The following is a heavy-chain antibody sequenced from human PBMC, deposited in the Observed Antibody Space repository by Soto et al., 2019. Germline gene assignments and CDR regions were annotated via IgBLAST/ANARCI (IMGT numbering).Heavy chain of an antibody. CDR2: ISGSGGST. V-gene: IGHV3-23*01. J-gene: IGHJ5*02. CDR3: AKDPHSPMTEDWFDP. Sequence: EVQLLESGGGLVQPGGSLRLSCAASGFTFSSYAMSWIRQAPGKGLEWVSAISGSGGSTYYADSVKGRFTISRDNSKNTLYLQMNSLRAEDTAVYYCAKDPHSPMTEDWFDPWGQGTLVTVSS. CDR1: GFTFSSYA.